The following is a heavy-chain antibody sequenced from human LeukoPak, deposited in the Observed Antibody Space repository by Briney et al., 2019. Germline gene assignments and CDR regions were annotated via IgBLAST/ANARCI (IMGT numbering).Heavy chain of an antibody. CDR1: GFTFNRFA. CDR3: AKDLSRDSSGYFFS. V-gene: IGHV3-23*01. CDR2: ISGSGANT. J-gene: IGHJ5*02. D-gene: IGHD3-22*01. Sequence: GGSLRLSCSTSGFTFNRFAMSWVRQAPGKGLERLSAISGSGANTYYADSAKDRLTISRDNSKSTLFLQMSSLRGEDTAVYYCAKDLSRDSSGYFFSWGQGTLVTVSS.